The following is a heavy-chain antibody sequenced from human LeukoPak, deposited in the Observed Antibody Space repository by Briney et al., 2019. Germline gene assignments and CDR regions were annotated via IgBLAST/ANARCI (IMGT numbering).Heavy chain of an antibody. CDR3: ARDLPIYGMDV. CDR2: IYYSGST. CDR1: GGSISSYY. Sequence: SETLSLTCTVSGGSISSYYWSWIRQPPGKGLEWIGYIYYSGSTNYNPSLKSRVTISVDTSKNQFSLKLSSVTAADTAVYYCARDLPIYGMDVWGQGTLVTVSS. J-gene: IGHJ6*02. V-gene: IGHV4-59*01.